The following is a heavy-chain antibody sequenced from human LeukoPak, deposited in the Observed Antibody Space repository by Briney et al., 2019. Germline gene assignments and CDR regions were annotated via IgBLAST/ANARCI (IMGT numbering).Heavy chain of an antibody. CDR3: ASGRANYYHYVLDV. J-gene: IGHJ6*02. CDR1: GYTYRNYG. V-gene: IGHV1-18*01. CDR2: LSGYNGNT. Sequence: ASVKVSCKASGYTYRNYGFSWVRQAPGQGLEWMGWLSGYNGNTKYAPQFQGRVTMTTDTSTSTAHLELRSLRSDDAAVYYCASGRANYYHYVLDVWGQGTTVSVSS.